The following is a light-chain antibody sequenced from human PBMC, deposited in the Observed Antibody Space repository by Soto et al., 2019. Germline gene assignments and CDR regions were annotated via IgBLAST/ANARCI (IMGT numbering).Light chain of an antibody. CDR3: QQYENLPT. CDR2: DAS. Sequence: DIQMTQSPSSLSASVGDRVTITCQASQNINNYLNWYQQKPGRAPKLLIYDASNLEAGVPSRFRGSRSGTDFTFNISRLQPEDIATYYCQQYENLPTFGQGTRMEIK. V-gene: IGKV1-33*01. J-gene: IGKJ5*01. CDR1: QNINNY.